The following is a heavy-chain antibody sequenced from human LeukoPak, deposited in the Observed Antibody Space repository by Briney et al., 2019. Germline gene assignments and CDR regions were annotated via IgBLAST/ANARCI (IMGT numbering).Heavy chain of an antibody. J-gene: IGHJ6*02. V-gene: IGHV3-74*01. CDR1: GFTFSSYW. CDR2: INSDGSST. CDR3: ARGPSAAAGIDYYYYGMDV. Sequence: GGSLRLSCAASGFTFSSYWMHWVRQAPGKGLVWVSRINSDGSSTNYADSVKGRFTISRDNAKNSLYLQMNSLRAEDTAVYYCARGPSAAAGIDYYYYGMDVWGQGTTVTVSS. D-gene: IGHD6-13*01.